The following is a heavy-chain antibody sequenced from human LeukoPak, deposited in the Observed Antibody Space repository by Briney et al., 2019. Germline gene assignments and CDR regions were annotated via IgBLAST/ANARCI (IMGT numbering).Heavy chain of an antibody. J-gene: IGHJ4*02. CDR3: ARHPPYGSRNWGAYYFDS. CDR1: GGTISSTAYY. CDR2: IYYSGST. Sequence: KPSETLSLTCTVWGGTISSTAYYWGGIRQPRGKGREWIGRIYYSGSTYNNQARKSRITNSVDTTHNMYTLKLNSVTAADTALYYCARHPPYGSRNWGAYYFDSWGQGPLATVS. V-gene: IGHV4-39*01. D-gene: IGHD3-10*01.